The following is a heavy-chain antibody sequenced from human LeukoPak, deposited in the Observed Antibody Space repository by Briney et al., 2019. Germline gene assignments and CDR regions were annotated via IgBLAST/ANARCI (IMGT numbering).Heavy chain of an antibody. V-gene: IGHV1-2*02. CDR3: ARVATGTALIDYYYYMDV. CDR2: INPNSGGT. CDR1: GYTFTGYY. Sequence: ASVKVSCKASGYTFTGYYMHWVRQAPGQGLEWMGWINPNSGGTNYAQKFQGRVTMTRDTSNSTAYMELSRLRSDDTAVYYCARVATGTALIDYYYYMDVWGKGTTVTVSS. J-gene: IGHJ6*03. D-gene: IGHD1-1*01.